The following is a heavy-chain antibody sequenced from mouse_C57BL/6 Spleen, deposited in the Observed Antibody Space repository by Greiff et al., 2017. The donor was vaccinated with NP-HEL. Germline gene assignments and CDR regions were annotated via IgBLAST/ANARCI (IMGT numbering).Heavy chain of an antibody. CDR2: IDPSDSYP. Sequence: QVQLQQPGAELVMPGASVKLSCKASGYTFTSYWMHWVKQRPGQGLEWIGEIDPSDSYPNYNQKFKGKSTLTVDKSSSTAYMQLSSLTSEDSAVYYCARSNITTVFMDYWGQGTSVTVSS. D-gene: IGHD1-1*01. V-gene: IGHV1-69*01. J-gene: IGHJ4*01. CDR3: ARSNITTVFMDY. CDR1: GYTFTSYW.